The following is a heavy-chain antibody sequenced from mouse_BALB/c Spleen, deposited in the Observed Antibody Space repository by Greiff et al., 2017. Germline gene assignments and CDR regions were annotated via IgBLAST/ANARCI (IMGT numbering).Heavy chain of an antibody. CDR1: GFTFTDYY. V-gene: IGHV7-3*02. CDR2: IRNKANGYTT. CDR3: ARDNGYYSPCYYAMDY. D-gene: IGHD2-3*01. J-gene: IGHJ4*01. Sequence: EVQGVESGGGLVQPGGSLRLSCATSGFTFTDYYMSWVRQPPGKALEWLGFIRNKANGYTTEYSASVKGRFTISRDNSQSILYLQMNTLRAEDSATYYCARDNGYYSPCYYAMDYWGQGTSVTVSS.